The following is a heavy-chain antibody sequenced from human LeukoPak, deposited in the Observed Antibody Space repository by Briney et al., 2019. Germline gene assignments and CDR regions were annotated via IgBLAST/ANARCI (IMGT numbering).Heavy chain of an antibody. D-gene: IGHD6-13*01. V-gene: IGHV4-34*01. Sequence: SETLSLTCAVYGGSFSGYYWSWIRQPPGKGLEWIGEINHSGSTNYNPSLKSRVTISVDTSKNQFSLKLSSVTAADTAVYYCARGLNIAAAGTRRGYFQHWGQGTLVTVSS. CDR1: GGSFSGYY. J-gene: IGHJ1*01. CDR3: ARGLNIAAAGTRRGYFQH. CDR2: INHSGST.